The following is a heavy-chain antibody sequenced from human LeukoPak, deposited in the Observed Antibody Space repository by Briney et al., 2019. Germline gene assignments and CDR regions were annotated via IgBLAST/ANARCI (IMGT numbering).Heavy chain of an antibody. V-gene: IGHV2-5*02. Sequence: SGPTLVRPTQTLTLTCTFSGFSLSTSGVGVGYIRQSPGRALEWLTLIYWDDDKRYSPSLKSRLTITKDTSKNQVVVTMTNMDPVDTATYYCAHYHGTFDIWGQGTMVTVSS. CDR2: IYWDDDK. D-gene: IGHD1-26*01. J-gene: IGHJ3*02. CDR1: GFSLSTSGVG. CDR3: AHYHGTFDI.